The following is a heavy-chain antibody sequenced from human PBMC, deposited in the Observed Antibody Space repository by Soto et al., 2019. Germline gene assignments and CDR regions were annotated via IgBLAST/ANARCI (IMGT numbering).Heavy chain of an antibody. CDR3: ARSYGDSPNWFDP. CDR2: IYYSGST. CDR1: GGSISSGGYY. J-gene: IGHJ5*02. Sequence: PSETLSLTCTVSGGSISSGGYYWSWIRQHPGKGLEWIGYIYYSGSTYYNPSLKSRVAISADTSKNQFSLKLSSVTAADTAVYYCARSYGDSPNWFDPWGQGTLVTVSS. V-gene: IGHV4-31*03. D-gene: IGHD4-17*01.